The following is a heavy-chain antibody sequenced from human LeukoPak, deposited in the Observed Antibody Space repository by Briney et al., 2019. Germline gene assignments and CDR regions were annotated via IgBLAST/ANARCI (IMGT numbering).Heavy chain of an antibody. CDR1: GFTFSSSA. Sequence: PGGSLRLSCAASGFTFSSSAMSWVRQAHGKGLERVSAISNNGGYTYYADSVQGRFTISRDNSKSTLCLQMNSLRAEDTAVYYCAKQLGYCSDGSCYFPYWGQGTLVTVSS. CDR2: ISNNGGYT. V-gene: IGHV3-23*01. D-gene: IGHD2-15*01. CDR3: AKQLGYCSDGSCYFPY. J-gene: IGHJ4*02.